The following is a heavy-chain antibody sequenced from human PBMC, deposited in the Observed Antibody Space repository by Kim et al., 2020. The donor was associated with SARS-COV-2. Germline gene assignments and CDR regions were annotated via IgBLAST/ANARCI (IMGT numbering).Heavy chain of an antibody. CDR2: TYYSGST. V-gene: IGHV4-39*01. CDR1: GGSISSNAYY. D-gene: IGHD2-15*01. CDR3: TGTRYCSGGSCYLRPFDY. Sequence: SETLSLTCTVSGGSISSNAYYWGWIRQPPGRGLEWIVSTYYSGSTWYNPSLRSRVTISADTSKNQFSLKLNSVTAADTAVYYCTGTRYCSGGSCYLRPFDYWGQGTLVTVSS. J-gene: IGHJ4*02.